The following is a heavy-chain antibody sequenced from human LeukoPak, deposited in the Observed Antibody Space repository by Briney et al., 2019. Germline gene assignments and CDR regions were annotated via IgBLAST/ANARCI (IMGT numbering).Heavy chain of an antibody. J-gene: IGHJ5*02. CDR3: ARASITIFGVVTPPNWFDP. CDR1: GGSISSSSYY. D-gene: IGHD3-3*01. CDR2: IYYSGST. Sequence: SETLSLTCTVSGGSISSSSYYWGWIRQPPGKGLEWIGSIYYSGSTYYNPSLKSRVTISVDTSKNQFSLKLSSVTAAGTAVYYCARASITIFGVVTPPNWFDPWGQGTLVTVSS. V-gene: IGHV4-39*07.